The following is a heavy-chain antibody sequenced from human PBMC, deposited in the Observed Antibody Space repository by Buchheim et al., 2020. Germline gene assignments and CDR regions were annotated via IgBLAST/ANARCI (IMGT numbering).Heavy chain of an antibody. CDR1: GFAFSSFA. CDR3: ATTLVGTTNY. J-gene: IGHJ4*02. Sequence: EVQLVESGGGLVQPGGSLRLSCAASGFAFSSFAIHWVRQAPGKGLEWVSYISGSSSAIYYADSVKGRFTISRDHAKTYVYPQMNSLRAEDTAVYHCATTLVGTTNYWGQGTL. D-gene: IGHD1-26*01. CDR2: ISGSSSAI. V-gene: IGHV3-48*01.